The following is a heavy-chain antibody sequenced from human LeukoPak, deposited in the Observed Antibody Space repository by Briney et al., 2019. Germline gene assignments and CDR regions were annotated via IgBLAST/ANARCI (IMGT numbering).Heavy chain of an antibody. D-gene: IGHD2-2*01. Sequence: ASXKVSCKASGYSFTSYGISWVRQAPGQGVEWMGWISAYNGNTNYAQKLQGRVTMTTDTSTSTAYMELRSLRSDDTAVYYCASRTRNCSSTSCQIFDYWGQGTLVTVSS. CDR1: GYSFTSYG. V-gene: IGHV1-18*01. CDR3: ASRTRNCSSTSCQIFDY. CDR2: ISAYNGNT. J-gene: IGHJ4*02.